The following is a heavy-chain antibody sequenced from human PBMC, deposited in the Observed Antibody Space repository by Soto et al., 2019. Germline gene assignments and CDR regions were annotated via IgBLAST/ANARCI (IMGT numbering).Heavy chain of an antibody. CDR2: IKQDGSEK. CDR1: GFTFSSYW. V-gene: IGHV3-7*01. D-gene: IGHD3-16*01. J-gene: IGHJ6*03. CDR3: ARVNYDYIWGSYHYYMDV. Sequence: PGGSLRLPCAASGFTFSSYWMNWVRQAPGKGLEWVANIKQDGSEKYYVDSVKGRFTISRDNAKKSLYLQMNSLRGEDTAVYYCARVNYDYIWGSYHYYMDVWGKGTTVTVSS.